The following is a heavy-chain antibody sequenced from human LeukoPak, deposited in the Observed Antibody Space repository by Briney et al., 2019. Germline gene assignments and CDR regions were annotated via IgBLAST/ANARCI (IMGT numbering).Heavy chain of an antibody. CDR1: GGSFSGYY. CDR2: IKHSGST. CDR3: ARDPQGKDSSSWYEGWFDP. D-gene: IGHD6-13*01. Sequence: SETLSLTCAVYGGSFSGYYWSWIRQPPGKWREWIGEIKHSGSTNYNPSLKSRVTISVDTSKNQFSLKLSSVTAADTAVYYCARDPQGKDSSSWYEGWFDPWGQGTLVTVSS. J-gene: IGHJ5*02. V-gene: IGHV4-34*01.